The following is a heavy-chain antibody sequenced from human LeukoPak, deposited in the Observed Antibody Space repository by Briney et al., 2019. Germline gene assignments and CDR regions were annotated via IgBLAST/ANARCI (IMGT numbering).Heavy chain of an antibody. V-gene: IGHV4-59*08. CDR2: IYYSGST. J-gene: IGHJ4*02. CDR1: GGSISSYY. CDR3: ARSNGYSSTTPLDY. D-gene: IGHD6-13*01. Sequence: SETLSLTCTVSGGSISSYYWSWIRQPPGKGLEWIGYIYYSGSTNYNPSLKSRVTISVDTSKNRFSLKLTSVTAADTAVYYCARSNGYSSTTPLDYWGQGTLVTVSS.